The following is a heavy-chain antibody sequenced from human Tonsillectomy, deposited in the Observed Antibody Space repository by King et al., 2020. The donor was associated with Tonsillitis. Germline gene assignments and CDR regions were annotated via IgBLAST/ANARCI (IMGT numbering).Heavy chain of an antibody. CDR2: ISWNSGSR. Sequence: VQLVESGGGLVQPGRSLRLSCAASGFTFDDYAMHWVRQAPGKGLEWVSGISWNSGSRGYADSVKGRFTISRDNAKNSLYLQMNSLRAEDTALYYCAKGEGYGSGTNPYNFDYWGQGTLVTVSS. V-gene: IGHV3-9*01. CDR3: AKGEGYGSGTNPYNFDY. CDR1: GFTFDDYA. J-gene: IGHJ4*02. D-gene: IGHD3-10*01.